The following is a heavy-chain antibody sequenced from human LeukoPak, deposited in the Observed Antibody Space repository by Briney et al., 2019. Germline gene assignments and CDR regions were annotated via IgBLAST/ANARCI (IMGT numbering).Heavy chain of an antibody. V-gene: IGHV4-59*11. CDR1: GGSISSHY. D-gene: IGHD1-26*01. Sequence: SETLSLTCTVYGGSISSHYWSWLRQPPGKGLEWIGYIYYSGSTNYNPSLKSRVTISVDTSKNQFSLKLSSVTAADTAVYYCARGGSERDYFDFWGQGTLVTVSS. J-gene: IGHJ4*02. CDR2: IYYSGST. CDR3: ARGGSERDYFDF.